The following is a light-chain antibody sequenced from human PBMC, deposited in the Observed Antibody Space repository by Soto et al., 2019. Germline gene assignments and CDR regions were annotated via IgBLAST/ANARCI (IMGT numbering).Light chain of an antibody. CDR3: LKYNSYPYT. V-gene: IGKV1-5*03. CDR2: KTS. J-gene: IGKJ2*01. Sequence: DIQVTQSPSTLSAYVGDRVIITCRASQNVNIWLAWYQQRPRKAPKLLIYKTSSLESGVPSRFSGSGSGTEFTLTISSLEPDDFGTYFCLKYNSYPYTFGQGTNLESK. CDR1: QNVNIW.